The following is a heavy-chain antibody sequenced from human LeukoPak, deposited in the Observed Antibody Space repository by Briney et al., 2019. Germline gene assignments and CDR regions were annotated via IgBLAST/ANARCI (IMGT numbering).Heavy chain of an antibody. CDR1: GITLSNYG. D-gene: IGHD3-22*01. Sequence: GGSLRLSCAVSGITLSNYGMSWVRQAPGKGLEWVAGISDSGGRTNYADSVKGRFTITRDNPKNTLYLQMNSLRAEDTAVYFCAKRGVVIRVILVGFHKEAYYFDSWGQGALVTVSS. CDR2: ISDSGGRT. J-gene: IGHJ4*02. V-gene: IGHV3-23*01. CDR3: AKRGVVIRVILVGFHKEAYYFDS.